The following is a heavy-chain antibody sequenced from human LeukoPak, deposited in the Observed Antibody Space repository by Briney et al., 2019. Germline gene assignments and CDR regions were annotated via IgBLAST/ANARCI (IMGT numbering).Heavy chain of an antibody. D-gene: IGHD3-3*01. CDR2: INPSGGST. Sequence: ASVKVSCKASGYTFTSYYMHWVRQAPGQGLEWMGIINPSGGSTNYAQKFQGRVTMTRDTSISTAYMELSRLRSDDTAVYYCARATEAIFGVADPLRWFDPWGQGTLVTVSS. J-gene: IGHJ5*02. V-gene: IGHV1-2*02. CDR3: ARATEAIFGVADPLRWFDP. CDR1: GYTFTSYY.